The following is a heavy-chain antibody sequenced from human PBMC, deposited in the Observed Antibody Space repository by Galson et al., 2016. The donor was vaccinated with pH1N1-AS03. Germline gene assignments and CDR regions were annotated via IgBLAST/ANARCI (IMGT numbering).Heavy chain of an antibody. J-gene: IGHJ4*02. CDR3: AKSKDMAATAGDY. V-gene: IGHV3-23*01. CDR2: ISSRSSDI. CDR1: GFTLRTYD. Sequence: SLRLSCAASGFTLRTYDMHWVRQAPGKGLEWVSSISSRSSDIYYADSVKGRFTISRDNSKNTLHLQMNSLRAEDTAVYYCAKSKDMAATAGDYWGQGTLVTVSS. D-gene: IGHD5-12*01.